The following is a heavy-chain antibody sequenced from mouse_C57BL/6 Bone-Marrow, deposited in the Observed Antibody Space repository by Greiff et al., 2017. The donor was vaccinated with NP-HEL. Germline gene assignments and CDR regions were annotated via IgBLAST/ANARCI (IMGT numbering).Heavy chain of an antibody. CDR2: ISSGGDYI. D-gene: IGHD1-1*01. CDR1: GFTFSSYA. CDR3: TRIYYGSSYDY. V-gene: IGHV5-9-1*02. J-gene: IGHJ2*01. Sequence: DVQLVESGEGLVKPGGSLKLSCAASGFTFSSYAMSWVRQTPEKRLEWVAYISSGGDYIYYADTVKGRFTISRDNARNTLYLQMSSLKSEDTAMYYCTRIYYGSSYDYWGQGTTLTVSS.